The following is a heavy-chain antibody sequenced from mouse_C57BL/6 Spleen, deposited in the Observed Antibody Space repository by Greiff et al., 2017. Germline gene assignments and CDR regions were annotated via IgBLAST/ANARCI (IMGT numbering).Heavy chain of an antibody. D-gene: IGHD1-1*01. CDR2: IFPGSGST. J-gene: IGHJ4*01. V-gene: IGHV1-75*01. Sequence: VQLVESGPELVKPGASVKISCKASGYTFTDYYINWVKQRPGQGLEWIGWIFPGSGSTYYNEKFKGKATLTVDKSSSTAYMLLSSLTSEDSAVYFCAKNYGSSPYYAMDYWGQGTSVTVSS. CDR3: AKNYGSSPYYAMDY. CDR1: GYTFTDYY.